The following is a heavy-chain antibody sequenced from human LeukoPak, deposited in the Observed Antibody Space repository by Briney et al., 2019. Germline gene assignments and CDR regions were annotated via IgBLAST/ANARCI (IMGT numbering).Heavy chain of an antibody. CDR1: GFTFSSYW. V-gene: IGHV3-74*01. CDR2: INSDGRST. D-gene: IGHD5-24*01. CDR3: ARETRVRWTDY. Sequence: QPGGSLRLSCAASGFTFSSYWMHWVRQAPGKGLVGVSRINSDGRSTNYADSGKGRFTISRDNAKNSLYLQMNSLRAEDTAVYYCARETRVRWTDYWGQGILVTVSS. J-gene: IGHJ4*02.